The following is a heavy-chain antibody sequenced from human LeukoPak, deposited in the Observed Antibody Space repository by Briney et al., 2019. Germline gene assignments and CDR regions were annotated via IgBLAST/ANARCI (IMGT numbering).Heavy chain of an antibody. J-gene: IGHJ4*02. Sequence: GGSLRLSCAASGFTFSSYSMNWVRQAPGKGPEWLSYISSSSTTIYYADSVQGRFTISRDNAKNSLYLQMNSLRAEDTAVYYCTRVLYSSGWYGDHYWGQGALVTVSS. V-gene: IGHV3-48*01. CDR3: TRVLYSSGWYGDHY. CDR1: GFTFSSYS. CDR2: ISSSSTTI. D-gene: IGHD6-19*01.